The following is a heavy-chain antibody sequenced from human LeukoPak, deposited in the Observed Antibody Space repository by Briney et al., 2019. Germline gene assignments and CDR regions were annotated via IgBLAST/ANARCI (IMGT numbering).Heavy chain of an antibody. J-gene: IGHJ4*02. V-gene: IGHV3-21*01. CDR3: ASGDYVGYFDY. D-gene: IGHD4-17*01. CDR2: ISSSSSYI. CDR1: GFTFRDYW. Sequence: GGSLRLSCAASGFTFRDYWMSWVRQAPGKGLEWVSSISSSSSYIYYADSVKGRFTISRDNAKNSLYLQMNSLRAEDTAVYYCASGDYVGYFDYWGQGTLVTVSS.